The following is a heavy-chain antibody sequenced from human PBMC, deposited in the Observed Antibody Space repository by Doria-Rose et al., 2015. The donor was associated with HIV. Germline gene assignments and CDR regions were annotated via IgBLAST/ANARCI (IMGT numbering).Heavy chain of an antibody. CDR1: GVSLSSPGMG. D-gene: IGHD6-13*01. V-gene: IGHV2-26*01. J-gene: IGHJ4*02. Sequence: TLKESGPVLVKPTETLTLTCTVSGVSLSSPGMGVSWIRQPPGKALEWLANIFSDDERSYETSLKSRLTISRGTSKSQVVLTMTDMDPVDTATYYCARIKSSRWYHKYYFDFWGQGTLVIVSA. CDR3: ARIKSSRWYHKYYFDF. CDR2: IFSDDER.